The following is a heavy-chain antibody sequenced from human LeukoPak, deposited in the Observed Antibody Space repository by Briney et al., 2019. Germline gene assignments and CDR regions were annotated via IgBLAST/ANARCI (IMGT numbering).Heavy chain of an antibody. J-gene: IGHJ5*01. CDR2: IDRSGGST. D-gene: IGHD4-17*01. CDR1: GFSFNIYA. CDR3: ARGSHGEHDS. V-gene: IGHV3-23*01. Sequence: GGSLRLSCAASGFSFNIYAMSWVRQAPGKGLEWVAAIDRSGGSTFYADSVKGRFTISKDNSKNTLYLQINSLRVDGTAIYYCARGSHGEHDSWGQGTLVTVSS.